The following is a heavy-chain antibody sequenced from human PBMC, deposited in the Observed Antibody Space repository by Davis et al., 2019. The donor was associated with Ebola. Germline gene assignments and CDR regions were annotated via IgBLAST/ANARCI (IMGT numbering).Heavy chain of an antibody. CDR2: ISADGQST. D-gene: IGHD3-3*01. J-gene: IGHJ4*02. V-gene: IGHV3-43*02. CDR3: AKDMWSGGGMYYFDS. Sequence: GESLKISCTASGFNFHDYVMYWVRQVPGKGLEWVSLISADGQSTDYAESLRGRFAVSRDNIKDSLYLQMNSLTSEDSGLYYCAKDMWSGGGMYYFDSWGQGTLVTVSS. CDR1: GFNFHDYV.